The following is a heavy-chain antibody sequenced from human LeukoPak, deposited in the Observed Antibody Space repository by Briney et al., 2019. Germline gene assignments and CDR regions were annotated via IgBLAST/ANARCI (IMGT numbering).Heavy chain of an antibody. Sequence: GGSLRLSCAASGFTFSSYAMHWVRQAPGKGLEWVAVISYDGSNKYYADSVKGRFTISRDNSKNTLYLQMNSLRAEDTAVYYCARGGPYYYDSSGYPDDAFDIWGQGTMVTVSS. CDR2: ISYDGSNK. CDR1: GFTFSSYA. D-gene: IGHD3-22*01. J-gene: IGHJ3*02. CDR3: ARGGPYYYDSSGYPDDAFDI. V-gene: IGHV3-30*04.